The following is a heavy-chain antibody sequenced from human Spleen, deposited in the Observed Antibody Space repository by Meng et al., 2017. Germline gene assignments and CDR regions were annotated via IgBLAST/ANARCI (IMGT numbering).Heavy chain of an antibody. CDR2: INWNGGST. V-gene: IGHV3-20*04. CDR1: GFTFDDYG. D-gene: IGHD3-10*01. J-gene: IGHJ6*02. Sequence: GESLKISCAASGFTFDDYGMSWVRQAPGKGLEWVSGINWNGGSTGYADSVKGRFTISRDNAKNSLYLQMNSLRAEDTAVYYCARGGGEGYYYYGMDVWGQGTTVTVSS. CDR3: ARGGGEGYYYYGMDV.